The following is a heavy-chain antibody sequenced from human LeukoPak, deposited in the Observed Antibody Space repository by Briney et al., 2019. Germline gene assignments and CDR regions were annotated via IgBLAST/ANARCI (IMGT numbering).Heavy chain of an antibody. J-gene: IGHJ3*02. CDR3: ARVLRCSGGSCYSGGAFDI. V-gene: IGHV3-48*03. D-gene: IGHD2-15*01. Sequence: PGGSLRLSCAASGFTFSSYEMNWVRQAPGKGLEWVSYISSSGSTIYYADSVKGRFTISRDNAKNSLYLQMNRLRAEDTAVYYCARVLRCSGGSCYSGGAFDIWGQGTMVTVFS. CDR1: GFTFSSYE. CDR2: ISSSGSTI.